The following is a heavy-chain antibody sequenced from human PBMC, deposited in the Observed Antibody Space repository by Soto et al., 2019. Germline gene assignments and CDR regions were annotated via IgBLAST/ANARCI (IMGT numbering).Heavy chain of an antibody. CDR2: IYESGST. CDR3: ETSNWFEP. J-gene: IGHJ5*02. V-gene: IGHV4-39*02. Sequence: QLQLQESGPGLVKPSETLSLTCTVSGGSISSRGYYWGWIRQPPGKGLEWIGTIYESGSTYYNPSLKSRVTISVDTSKNHFSLKLSAHTPADTAVDYCETSNWFEPWGQGTMVTVSS. CDR1: GGSISSRGYY.